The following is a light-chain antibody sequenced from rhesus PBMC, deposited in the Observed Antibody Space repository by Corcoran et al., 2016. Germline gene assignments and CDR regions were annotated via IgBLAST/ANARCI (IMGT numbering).Light chain of an antibody. CDR2: GAS. Sequence: EIVMTQSPATLALSPGERATLSCRASQSVSSYLAWYQQKPGQAPRLLIYGASTRATGIPERFSGSGSGTEVTLTISGLEPEDVGVYVCLQSSNWPRTFGQGTKVEIK. CDR1: QSVSSY. J-gene: IGKJ1*01. V-gene: IGKV3-24*04. CDR3: LQSSNWPRT.